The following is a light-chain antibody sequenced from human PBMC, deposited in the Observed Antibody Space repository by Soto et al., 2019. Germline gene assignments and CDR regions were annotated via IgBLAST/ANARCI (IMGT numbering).Light chain of an antibody. CDR2: GAS. CDR3: QQYGNSPPYT. Sequence: VLTQSPGTLSLSPGERATISCRASQSISSNYLASYQHKPGQAPRLLIYGASSRATGIPHRFSGSGSGTDFTLTISRLEPEDCGVFYGQQYGNSPPYTFGHGTMLEIK. V-gene: IGKV3-20*01. CDR1: QSISSNY. J-gene: IGKJ2*01.